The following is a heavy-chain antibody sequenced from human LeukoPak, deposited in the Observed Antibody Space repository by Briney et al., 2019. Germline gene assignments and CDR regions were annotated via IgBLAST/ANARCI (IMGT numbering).Heavy chain of an antibody. Sequence: ASVKVSCKASGYIFTGYYMHCVRQAPGQGLEWMGWINPNSGGTNYAQKFQGRVTMTRDTSISTAYMELSRLRSDDTAVYYCARSRARPTGYFDYWGQGTLVTVSS. D-gene: IGHD2-2*01. CDR2: INPNSGGT. CDR1: GYIFTGYY. J-gene: IGHJ4*02. V-gene: IGHV1-2*02. CDR3: ARSRARPTGYFDY.